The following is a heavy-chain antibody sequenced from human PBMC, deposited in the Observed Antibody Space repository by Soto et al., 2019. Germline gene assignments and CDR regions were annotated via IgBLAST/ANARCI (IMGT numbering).Heavy chain of an antibody. J-gene: IGHJ4*02. D-gene: IGHD2-8*02. V-gene: IGHV4-34*01. CDR1: GGSFTGYY. CDR2: VSHRGST. CDR3: ARDKITGLFDY. Sequence: PSETLSLTCAVNGGSFTGYYGCWIRQSPGKGLEWIGEVSHRGSTNYSPSLKSRVTISVDTSKNQFSLKLTSVTAADTAVYYCARDKITGLFDYWGQGTLVTVSS.